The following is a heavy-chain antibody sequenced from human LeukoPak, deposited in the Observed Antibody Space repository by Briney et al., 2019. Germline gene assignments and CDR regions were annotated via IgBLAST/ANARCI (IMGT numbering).Heavy chain of an antibody. CDR3: AILYSSSLYYYYYMDV. Sequence: PSETLSLTCTVSGVSISSYYWSWIRQPPGKGREWIGYIYYSGSTNYNPSLKSRVTISVDTSKNQFSLKLSSVTAADTAVHYCAILYSSSLYYYYYMDVWGKGTTVTVSS. J-gene: IGHJ6*03. D-gene: IGHD6-13*01. CDR1: GVSISSYY. V-gene: IGHV4-59*01. CDR2: IYYSGST.